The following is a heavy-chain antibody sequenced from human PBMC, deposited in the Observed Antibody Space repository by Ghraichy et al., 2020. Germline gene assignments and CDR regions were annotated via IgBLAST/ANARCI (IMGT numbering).Heavy chain of an antibody. J-gene: IGHJ3*01. CDR3: ARAGGDFCSVGGCYLFF. Sequence: ASVKVSCKASGYTFSNYAIHWVRQAPGQRLEWMGWINTANGNTKYSQKFQGRVTITRDTSASTAYMELSSLRSEDTAVYYCARAGGDFCSVGGCYLFFWGQGTMVTVSS. D-gene: IGHD2-15*01. CDR1: GYTFSNYA. V-gene: IGHV1-3*04. CDR2: INTANGNT.